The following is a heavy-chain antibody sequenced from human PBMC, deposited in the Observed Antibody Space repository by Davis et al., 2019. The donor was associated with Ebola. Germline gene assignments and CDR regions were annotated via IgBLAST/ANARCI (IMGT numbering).Heavy chain of an antibody. D-gene: IGHD5-12*01. CDR2: IYSGGST. Sequence: GESLKISCAASEFTFSSYAMTWVRQAPGKGLEWVSVIYSGGSTYYADSVKGRFTISRHSSENTVFLQMNSLRPDDTAVYYCARDPPQSGGYVWGQGTLVTVSS. J-gene: IGHJ4*02. CDR3: ARDPPQSGGYV. CDR1: EFTFSSYA. V-gene: IGHV3-53*04.